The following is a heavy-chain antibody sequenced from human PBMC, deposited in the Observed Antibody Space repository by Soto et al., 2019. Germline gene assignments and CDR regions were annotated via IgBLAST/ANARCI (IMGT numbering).Heavy chain of an antibody. CDR3: ARTGDGHHDFLDY. J-gene: IGHJ4*02. V-gene: IGHV3-7*01. D-gene: IGHD1-1*01. CDR1: GFTFSSYW. CDR2: VNQDGNED. Sequence: GGSLRLSCAASGFTFSSYWMNWVRQAPGKGLEWVANVNQDGNEDNLLDSVKGRFTISRDNAKNSLFLQMNSLRVDDTAVYYCARTGDGHHDFLDYWGQGALVTVSS.